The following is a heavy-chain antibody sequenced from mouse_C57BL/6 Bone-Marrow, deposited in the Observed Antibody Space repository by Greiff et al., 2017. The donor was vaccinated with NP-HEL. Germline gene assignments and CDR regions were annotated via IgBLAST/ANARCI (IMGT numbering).Heavy chain of an antibody. CDR3: ASWTYYYGSSYAMDY. CDR1: GYAFSSSW. Sequence: VQLVESGPELVKPGASVKISCKASGYAFSSSWMNWVKQRPGKGLEWIGRIYPGDGDTNYNGKFKGKATLTADKSSSTAYMQLSSLTSEDSAVYFCASWTYYYGSSYAMDYWGQGTSVTVSS. CDR2: IYPGDGDT. D-gene: IGHD1-1*01. J-gene: IGHJ4*01. V-gene: IGHV1-82*01.